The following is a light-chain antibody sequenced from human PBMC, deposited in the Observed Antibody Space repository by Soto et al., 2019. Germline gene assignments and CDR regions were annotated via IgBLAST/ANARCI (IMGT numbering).Light chain of an antibody. CDR2: VTSDGSH. CDR3: QARGTGGV. J-gene: IGLJ3*02. V-gene: IGLV4-69*01. Sequence: QLVLTQSPSASASPGASVKLTCTLSSGHSDYAIAWHQQQPEKGPRYLMKVTSDGSHTKGDGIPDRFSGSSSGADRYLTISSLRSDDEADYYCQARGTGGVFGGGTKLTVL. CDR1: SGHSDYA.